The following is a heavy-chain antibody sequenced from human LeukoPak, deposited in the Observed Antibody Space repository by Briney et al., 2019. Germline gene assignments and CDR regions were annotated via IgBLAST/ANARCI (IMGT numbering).Heavy chain of an antibody. CDR3: ARDFHYYDSGGSVYYFDY. CDR2: IIPIFGTA. CDR1: GGTFSSYA. J-gene: IGHJ4*02. Sequence: SVKVSCKASGGTFSSYAISWVRQAPGQGLEWMGGIIPIFGTANYAQKFQGRVTITADESTSTAYMELSSLRSEDTAVYYCARDFHYYDSGGSVYYFDYWGQGTLVTVSS. V-gene: IGHV1-69*13. D-gene: IGHD3-22*01.